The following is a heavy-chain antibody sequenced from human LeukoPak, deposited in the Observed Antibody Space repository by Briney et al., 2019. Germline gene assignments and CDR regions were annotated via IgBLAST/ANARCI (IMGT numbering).Heavy chain of an antibody. V-gene: IGHV3-15*01. CDR1: GFTFSNAW. Sequence: GGSLRLSCAASGFTFSNAWMSWVRQAPGKGLEWVGRIKSKTDGGTTDYAAPVKGRFTISRDDSKNTLYLQMNSLKTEDTAVYYCSTKTYGDYELDFDYWGQGTLVTVSS. CDR3: STKTYGDYELDFDY. J-gene: IGHJ4*02. D-gene: IGHD4-17*01. CDR2: IKSKTDGGTT.